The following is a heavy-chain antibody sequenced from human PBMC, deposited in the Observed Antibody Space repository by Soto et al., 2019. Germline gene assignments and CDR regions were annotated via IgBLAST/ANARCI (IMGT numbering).Heavy chain of an antibody. J-gene: IGHJ3*01. V-gene: IGHV3-11*01. Sequence: QVPVVESGGGLVKPGESLRLSCAASGFTFSDSYMSWIRQAPGKGLEWVSHISTTGSNTHYADSVKGRFTISRDNAKNSLYLQMNSLRAEDTAVYYCARGGRPDFWGQGTMVTVSS. D-gene: IGHD2-15*01. CDR2: ISTTGSNT. CDR3: ARGGRPDF. CDR1: GFTFSDSY.